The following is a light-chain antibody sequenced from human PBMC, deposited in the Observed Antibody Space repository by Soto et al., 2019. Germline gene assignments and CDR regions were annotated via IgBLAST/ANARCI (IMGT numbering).Light chain of an antibody. CDR2: GAS. CDR3: HQRQSWPRT. J-gene: IGKJ1*01. Sequence: EIVMTQSPATLSVSPGERATLSCRASQSVNSNLAWYQQKPGQAPRLLIYGASTRVAGIPARFSGSGSGTEFSLTISSLQSEDFAIYYCHQRQSWPRTFGQGTKVEIK. V-gene: IGKV3-15*01. CDR1: QSVNSN.